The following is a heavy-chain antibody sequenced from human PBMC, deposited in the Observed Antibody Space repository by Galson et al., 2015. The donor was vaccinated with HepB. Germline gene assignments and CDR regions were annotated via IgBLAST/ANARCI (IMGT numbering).Heavy chain of an antibody. CDR3: AREGTRLCSGGSCYFGAFDI. D-gene: IGHD2-15*01. J-gene: IGHJ3*02. Sequence: SLRLSCAASGFTFSDYYMSWIRQAPGKGLEWVSYISSSSSYTNYADSVKGRFTISRDNAKNSLYLQMNSLRAEDTAVYYCAREGTRLCSGGSCYFGAFDIWGQGTMVTVSS. CDR2: ISSSSSYT. CDR1: GFTFSDYY. V-gene: IGHV3-11*05.